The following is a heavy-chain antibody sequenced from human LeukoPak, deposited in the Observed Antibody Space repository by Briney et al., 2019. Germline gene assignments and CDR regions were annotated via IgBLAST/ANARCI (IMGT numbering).Heavy chain of an antibody. CDR1: GFNFASHW. D-gene: IGHD7-27*01. Sequence: GGSLRLSCAASGFNFASHWMHWVRHTSVKGLVWVSRVNSGGSGTSYADSVEGRFTISRDNAKNTLHLQMNSLRAEDTAVYYCAASLGPLTEYWGQGTLVTVSS. CDR2: VNSGGSGT. J-gene: IGHJ4*02. CDR3: AASLGPLTEY. V-gene: IGHV3-74*01.